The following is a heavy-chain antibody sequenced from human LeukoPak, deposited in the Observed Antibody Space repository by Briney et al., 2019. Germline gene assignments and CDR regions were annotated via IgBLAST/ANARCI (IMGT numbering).Heavy chain of an antibody. CDR2: FDPEDGET. CDR3: ATEAHRSVTTPYYYYMDV. CDR1: GYTLTELS. D-gene: IGHD4-17*01. Sequence: ASVKVSCKVSGYTLTELSMHWVRQAPGKGLEWMGGFDPEDGETIYAQKFQGRVTMTEDTSTDTAYMELSNLRSEDTAVYYCATEAHRSVTTPYYYYMDVWGKGTTVTVSS. V-gene: IGHV1-24*01. J-gene: IGHJ6*03.